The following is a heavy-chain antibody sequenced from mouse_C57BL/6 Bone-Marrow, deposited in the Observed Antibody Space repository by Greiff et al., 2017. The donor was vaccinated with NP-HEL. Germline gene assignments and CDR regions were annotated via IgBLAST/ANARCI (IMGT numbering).Heavy chain of an antibody. D-gene: IGHD1-2*01. CDR3: ARRLPGFAY. Sequence: EVQLQQSGPVLVKPGASVKMSCKASGYTFTDYYMNWVKQSHGKSLEWIGVINPCNGGTSYNQKFKGKATLTVDKSSSTAYMELNSLTSEDSAVYYCARRLPGFAYWGQGTLVTVSA. CDR2: INPCNGGT. V-gene: IGHV1-19*01. J-gene: IGHJ3*01. CDR1: GYTFTDYY.